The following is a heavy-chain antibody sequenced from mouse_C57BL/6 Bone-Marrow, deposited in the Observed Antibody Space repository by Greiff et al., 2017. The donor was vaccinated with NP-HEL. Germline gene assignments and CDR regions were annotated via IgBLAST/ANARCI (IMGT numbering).Heavy chain of an antibody. V-gene: IGHV5-15*01. D-gene: IGHD1-1*02. J-gene: IGHJ4*01. CDR3: ARRGGVGLYAMDY. CDR2: ISNLAYSI. CDR1: GFTFSDYG. Sequence: EVQLVESGGGLVQPGGSLKLSCAASGFTFSDYGMAWVRQAPRKGPEWVAFISNLAYSIYYADTVTGRFTISRENAKNTLYLEMSSLRSEDTAMYYCARRGGVGLYAMDYWGQGTSVTVSS.